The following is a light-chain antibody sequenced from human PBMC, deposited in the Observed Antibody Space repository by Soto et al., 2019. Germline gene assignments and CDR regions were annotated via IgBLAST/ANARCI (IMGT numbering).Light chain of an antibody. V-gene: IGLV2-14*03. CDR2: DVS. J-gene: IGLJ3*02. Sequence: QSALTQPASVSGSPGQSSTISCTGTSSDISAYNYVSWYQQHPGKAPKLMIYDVSNRPSGVSNRFSGSKSGNTASLTISGLQAEDEADYYCSSYTSSSTPWVFGGGTQLTVL. CDR1: SSDISAYNY. CDR3: SSYTSSSTPWV.